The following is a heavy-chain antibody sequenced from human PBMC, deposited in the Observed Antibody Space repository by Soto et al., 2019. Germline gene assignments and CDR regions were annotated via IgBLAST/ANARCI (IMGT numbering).Heavy chain of an antibody. J-gene: IGHJ3*02. CDR1: GYTFTSYA. V-gene: IGHV1-3*01. CDR2: INAGNGNT. Sequence: ASVKVSCKASGYTFTSYAMHWVRQAPGQRLEWMGWINAGNGNTKYSQKFQGRVTITRDTSASTAYMELSSLRSEDTAVYYCARPQERGPDAFDIWGQGTMVTVSS. CDR3: ARPQERGPDAFDI.